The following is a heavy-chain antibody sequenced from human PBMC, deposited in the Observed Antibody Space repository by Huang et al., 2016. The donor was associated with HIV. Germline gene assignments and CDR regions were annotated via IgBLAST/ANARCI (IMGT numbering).Heavy chain of an antibody. CDR3: ARESRSTVATVDAFDI. Sequence: EVQLVESGGGLVKPGGSLRLSCVASDFTFSSHGMNWVRQAPGRGLELISFIRGSGNHKQYADALKGRFTISRDNAKNSVFLQMSSLRLEDTALYYCARESRSTVATVDAFDIWGQGTMVIVSS. D-gene: IGHD4-4*01. V-gene: IGHV3-21*05. J-gene: IGHJ3*02. CDR2: IRGSGNHK. CDR1: DFTFSSHG.